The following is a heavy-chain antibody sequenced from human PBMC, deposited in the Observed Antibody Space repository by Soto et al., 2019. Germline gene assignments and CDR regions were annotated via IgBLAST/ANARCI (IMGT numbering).Heavy chain of an antibody. CDR2: IYYSGST. D-gene: IGHD2-2*01. J-gene: IGHJ4*02. V-gene: IGHV4-39*01. CDR3: ARHDGLVVVPGETYY. Sequence: PSETPSLTRTFSGVYISSSSYYWGWVRQPPGKGLEWIGSIYYSGSTYYNPSLKSRVTISVDTSKNQFSLKLSSVTAADTAVYYCARHDGLVVVPGETYYWGQGTLVTVSS. CDR1: GVYISSSSYY.